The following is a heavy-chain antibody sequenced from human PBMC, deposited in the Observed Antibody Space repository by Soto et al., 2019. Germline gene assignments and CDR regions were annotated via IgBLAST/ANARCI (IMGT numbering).Heavy chain of an antibody. V-gene: IGHV5-51*01. CDR1: GYNFNTYW. Sequence: EVQLVQSGAEVKKPGESLKITCKGSGYNFNTYWTAWVRQMPGKGLEWMGFIYPGDSDTRYSPSFQGQVTISADKSINPAYLQWRTLNPSDTAIYYCARHMEAHSHFYYGLDVWGQGTTITVSS. D-gene: IGHD3-10*01. CDR3: ARHMEAHSHFYYGLDV. CDR2: IYPGDSDT. J-gene: IGHJ6*02.